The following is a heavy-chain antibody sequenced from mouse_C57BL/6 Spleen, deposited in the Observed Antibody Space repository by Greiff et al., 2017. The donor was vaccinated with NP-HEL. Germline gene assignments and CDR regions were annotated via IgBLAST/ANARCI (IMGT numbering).Heavy chain of an antibody. D-gene: IGHD1-1*01. CDR1: GFTFSSYT. Sequence: DVKLVESGGGLVKPGGSLKLSCAASGFTFSSYTMSWVRQTPEKRLEWVATISGGGGNTYYPDSVKGRFTISRDNAKNTLYLQMSSLRSEDTALYYCALTTVVAKGFAYWGQGTLVTVSA. CDR2: ISGGGGNT. V-gene: IGHV5-9*01. CDR3: ALTTVVAKGFAY. J-gene: IGHJ3*01.